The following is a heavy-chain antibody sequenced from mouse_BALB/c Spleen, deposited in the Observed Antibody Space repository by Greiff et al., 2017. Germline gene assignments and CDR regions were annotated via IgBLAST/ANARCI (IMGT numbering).Heavy chain of an antibody. V-gene: IGHV5-6-2*01. J-gene: IGHJ4*01. Sequence: VESGGGLVKLGGSLKLSCAASGFTFSSYYMSWVRQTPEKRLELVAAINSNGGSTYYPDTVKGRFTISRDNAKNTLYLQMSSLKSEDTALYYCARHSSSTTVVGGAMDYWGQGTSVTVSS. D-gene: IGHD1-1*01. CDR2: INSNGGST. CDR1: GFTFSSYY. CDR3: ARHSSSTTVVGGAMDY.